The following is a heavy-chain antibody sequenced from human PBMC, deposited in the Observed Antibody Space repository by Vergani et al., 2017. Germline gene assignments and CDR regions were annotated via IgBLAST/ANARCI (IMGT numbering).Heavy chain of an antibody. J-gene: IGHJ3*02. D-gene: IGHD3-22*01. CDR1: GFTFSSYG. V-gene: IGHV3-30*02. CDR3: AKIVVPQDAFDI. Sequence: QVQLVESGGGVVQPGGSLRLSCAASGFTFSSYGMHWVRQAPGKGLEWVAFIRYDGSNKYYADSVKGRFTISRDNSKNTLYLQMNSLRAEDTALYYCAKIVVPQDAFDIWGQGTMVTVSS. CDR2: IRYDGSNK.